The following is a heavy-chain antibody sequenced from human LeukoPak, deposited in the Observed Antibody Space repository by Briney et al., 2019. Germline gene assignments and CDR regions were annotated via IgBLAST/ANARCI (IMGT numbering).Heavy chain of an antibody. CDR2: IYPGDSDT. V-gene: IGHV5-51*01. Sequence: GASLQISCKGSGYSFTSYWIGWVRPMPGKGLEWMGIIYPGDSDTRYSPSFQGQVTISADKSISTAYLQWSSLKASDTAMYYCAKYYYDSSGPHWFDPWGQGTLVTVSS. CDR3: AKYYYDSSGPHWFDP. J-gene: IGHJ5*02. CDR1: GYSFTSYW. D-gene: IGHD3-22*01.